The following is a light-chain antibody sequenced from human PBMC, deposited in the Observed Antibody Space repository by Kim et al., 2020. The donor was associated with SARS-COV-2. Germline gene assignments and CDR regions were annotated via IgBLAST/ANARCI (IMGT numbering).Light chain of an antibody. CDR1: QSVSSSY. CDR2: SAS. CDR3: QVYGTSPRII. J-gene: IGKJ5*01. Sequence: EVVLTQSPGTLSLSPGERVTLSCRASQSVSSSYLAWYQHKRGQAPRLLIYSASRRATLITHRFSGSGSGTDFSLTISGLEPEDFAVYYCQVYGTSPRIIFGQGTRLEIK. V-gene: IGKV3-20*01.